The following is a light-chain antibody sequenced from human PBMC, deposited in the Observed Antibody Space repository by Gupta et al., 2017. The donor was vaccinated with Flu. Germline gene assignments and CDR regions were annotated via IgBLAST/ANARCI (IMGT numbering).Light chain of an antibody. CDR1: SSDVGSYNL. CDR2: EGS. V-gene: IGLV2-23*01. CDR3: CSYACSSTSV. J-gene: IGLJ1*01. Sequence: QSALTQPASVSGSPGQSITISCTGTSSDVGSYNLVSWYQQHPGKAPKLMIYEGSKRPAGVSNRFSGSKSGNTASLTISELQVEDEADYYCCSYACSSTSVFGSGTKVTVL.